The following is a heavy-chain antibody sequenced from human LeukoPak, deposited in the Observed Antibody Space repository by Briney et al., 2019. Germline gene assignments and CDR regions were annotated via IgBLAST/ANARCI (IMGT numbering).Heavy chain of an antibody. J-gene: IGHJ4*02. CDR2: IYYSGST. CDR3: ARVGGSGSLSLDY. D-gene: IGHD3-10*01. Sequence: PSETLSLTCTVSGGSISSSTYYWGWIRQPPGKGLEWIGSIYYSGSTYYNPSLKSRVTISVDTSKNQFSLKLSSVTAADTAVYYCARVGGSGSLSLDYWGQGTLVTVSS. CDR1: GGSISSSTYY. V-gene: IGHV4-39*07.